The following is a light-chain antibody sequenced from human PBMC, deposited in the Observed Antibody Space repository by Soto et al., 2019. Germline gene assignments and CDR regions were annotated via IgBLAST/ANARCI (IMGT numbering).Light chain of an antibody. J-gene: IGKJ3*01. Sequence: EIVLTQSPGTLSLSPGERLTLSCRASQTVTSSYLAWYQHTPGQAPRLLIYGASTKATGTPDRFSGSGSGTDFTLTISRLEPEDFAVYYCQQYGSSPFTFGPGTKVDI. CDR1: QTVTSSY. V-gene: IGKV3-20*01. CDR3: QQYGSSPFT. CDR2: GAS.